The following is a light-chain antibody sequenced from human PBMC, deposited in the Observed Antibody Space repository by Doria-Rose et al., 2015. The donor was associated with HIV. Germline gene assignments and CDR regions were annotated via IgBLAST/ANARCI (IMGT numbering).Light chain of an antibody. J-gene: IGKJ2*01. CDR1: QSITRW. V-gene: IGKV1-5*03. Sequence: DIQLTQSPPTQSASVGDSVTITCRASQSITRWLAWYQQKPGKAPKLLIYKASLLESGVPSRFSGSGSGTEFTLTISSLQPDDFATYYCQQYNSYSPWTFGPGTKLEIK. CDR3: QQYNSYSPWT. CDR2: KAS.